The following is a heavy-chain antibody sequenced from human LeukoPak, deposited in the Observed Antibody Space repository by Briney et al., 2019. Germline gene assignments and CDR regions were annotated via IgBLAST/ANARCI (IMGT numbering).Heavy chain of an antibody. CDR2: IRYDGSNK. J-gene: IGHJ3*02. CDR1: GFTFSSYG. V-gene: IGHV3-30*02. Sequence: PGGSLRLSCAASGFTFSSYGMHWVRQAPGKGLEWVAFIRYDGSNKYYADSVKGRFTIFRDNSKNTLYLQMNSLRAEDTAVYYCAKGGWMATIGDAFDIWGQGTMVTVSS. D-gene: IGHD5-24*01. CDR3: AKGGWMATIGDAFDI.